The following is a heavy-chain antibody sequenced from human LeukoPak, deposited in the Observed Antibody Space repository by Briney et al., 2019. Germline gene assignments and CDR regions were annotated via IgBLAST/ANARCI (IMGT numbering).Heavy chain of an antibody. Sequence: GASVKVSCKASGYTFTGYYMHWVRQAPGQGLEWMGWINPNSGGTNYAQKFQGRVTMTRDTSISTAYMELSRLRSDDTAVYYCARAQVEYCSSFDYWGQGTLVTVSS. CDR3: ARAQVEYCSSFDY. V-gene: IGHV1-2*02. CDR2: INPNSGGT. D-gene: IGHD2-2*01. J-gene: IGHJ4*02. CDR1: GYTFTGYY.